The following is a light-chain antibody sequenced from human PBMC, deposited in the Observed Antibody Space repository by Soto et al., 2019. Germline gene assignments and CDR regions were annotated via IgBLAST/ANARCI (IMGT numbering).Light chain of an antibody. Sequence: EIVLTQSPGTLSVSPGERATLSCRASQSVTSSHLAWFQQKPGQAPRLLIFDASSRATGIPDRFSGSGSGTDFSLTISRLEAEDFAMYYCQHYAYSTWTFGQGTKVDI. V-gene: IGKV3-20*01. CDR3: QHYAYSTWT. CDR2: DAS. J-gene: IGKJ1*01. CDR1: QSVTSSH.